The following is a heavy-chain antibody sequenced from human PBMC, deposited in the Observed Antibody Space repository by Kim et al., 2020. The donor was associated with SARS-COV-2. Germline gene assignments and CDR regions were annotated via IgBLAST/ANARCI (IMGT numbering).Heavy chain of an antibody. D-gene: IGHD6-13*01. V-gene: IGHV1-8*02. CDR1: GYTFTSYD. Sequence: ASVKVSCKASGYTFTSYDINWVRQATGQGLEWMGWMNPNSGNTGYAQKFQGRVTMTRNTSISTAYMELSSLRSEDTAVYYCARGYGNSFYSSSWPEDYWGQGTLVTVSS. CDR3: ARGYGNSFYSSSWPEDY. CDR2: MNPNSGNT. J-gene: IGHJ4*02.